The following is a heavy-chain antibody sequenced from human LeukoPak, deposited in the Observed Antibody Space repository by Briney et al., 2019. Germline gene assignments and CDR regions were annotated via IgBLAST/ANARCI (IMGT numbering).Heavy chain of an antibody. J-gene: IGHJ4*02. D-gene: IGHD2-15*01. Sequence: GASVKVSCKASGYTFTGYYMHWVRQAPGQGLEWMGWINPNSGGTNYAQKFQGRVTMTRDTSISTAYMELSRLRSDDTAVYYCARTESGWWKPERNYFDYWGQGTLVTVSS. CDR1: GYTFTGYY. V-gene: IGHV1-2*02. CDR3: ARTESGWWKPERNYFDY. CDR2: INPNSGGT.